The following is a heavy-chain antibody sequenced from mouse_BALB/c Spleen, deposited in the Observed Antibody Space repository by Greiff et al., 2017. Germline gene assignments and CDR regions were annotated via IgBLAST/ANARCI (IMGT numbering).Heavy chain of an antibody. Sequence: EVMLVESGPGLVKPSQSLSLTCTVTGYSITSDYAWNWIRQFPGNKLEWMGYISYSGSTSYNPSLKSRISITRDTSKNQFFLQLNSVTTEDTATYYCARFGGSYAMDYWGQGTSVTVSS. CDR1: GYSITSDYA. J-gene: IGHJ4*01. CDR3: ARFGGSYAMDY. CDR2: ISYSGST. V-gene: IGHV3-2*02.